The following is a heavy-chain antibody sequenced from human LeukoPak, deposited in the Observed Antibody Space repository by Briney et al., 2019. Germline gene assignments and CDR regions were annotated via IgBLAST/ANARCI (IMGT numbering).Heavy chain of an antibody. V-gene: IGHV3-74*01. CDR1: GFSFSTYW. D-gene: IGHD3/OR15-3a*01. Sequence: PGGSLRLSCVASGFSFSTYWMHWVRQAPGKGLVWVSRISSDGSTTNYADSVKGRFTISRDNAKNTLYLQMDSLRVEDTAVYFCSSGPNFDYWGRGTLVTVSS. CDR2: ISSDGSTT. J-gene: IGHJ4*02. CDR3: SSGPNFDY.